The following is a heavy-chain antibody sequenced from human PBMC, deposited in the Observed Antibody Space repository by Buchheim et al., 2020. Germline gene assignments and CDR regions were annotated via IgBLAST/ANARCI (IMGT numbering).Heavy chain of an antibody. CDR1: GFPFNNYA. CDR2: IKQDGSEK. J-gene: IGHJ4*02. CDR3: ASTVRVRFDLFDY. V-gene: IGHV3-7*01. D-gene: IGHD3-10*01. Sequence: QLLESGGGLVQRGGSLRLSCAASGFPFNNYAMSWVRQAPGKGLEWVANIKQDGSEKYYVDSVKGRFTISRDNAKNSLYLQMNSLRAEDTAVYYCASTVRVRFDLFDYWGQGTL.